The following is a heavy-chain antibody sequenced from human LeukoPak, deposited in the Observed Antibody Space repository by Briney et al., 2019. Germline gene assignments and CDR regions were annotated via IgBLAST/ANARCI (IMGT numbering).Heavy chain of an antibody. Sequence: SETLSLTCAVYGGSFSGYYWSWIRQPPGKGLEWIGEINHSGSTNYNPSLKSRVTISVDTSKNQFSLKLSSVTAADTAVYHCARRSHCTGDSCYPVWGQGTTVTVSS. CDR1: GGSFSGYY. J-gene: IGHJ6*02. V-gene: IGHV4-34*01. D-gene: IGHD2-15*01. CDR3: ARRSHCTGDSCYPV. CDR2: INHSGST.